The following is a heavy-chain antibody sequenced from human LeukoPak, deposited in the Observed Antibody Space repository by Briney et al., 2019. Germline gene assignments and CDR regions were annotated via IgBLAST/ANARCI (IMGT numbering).Heavy chain of an antibody. Sequence: SETLSLTCTVSGGSISSGGYYWSWIRQHPGKGLEWIGYIYYSGSTYYNPALKSRFTITVDTAKNQSSLQLSSVTAADTAVYYCVCGSDDFWSGSHFDSWGQGTLVTVSS. CDR1: GGSISSGGYY. CDR2: IYYSGST. V-gene: IGHV4-31*03. J-gene: IGHJ4*02. D-gene: IGHD3-3*01. CDR3: VCGSDDFWSGSHFDS.